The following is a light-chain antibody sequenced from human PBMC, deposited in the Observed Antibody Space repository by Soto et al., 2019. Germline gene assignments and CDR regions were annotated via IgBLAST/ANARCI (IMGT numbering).Light chain of an antibody. CDR1: QSVSSN. J-gene: IGKJ1*01. Sequence: ETVMTQSPATLSVSPGERATLSCTASQSVSSNLAWYQQKPGQAPRLLIYGASTRATGIPARFSGSGSGTEFTLTISSLQSEDFAVYYCQQYKNWPRTLGQGTKVEIK. CDR3: QQYKNWPRT. V-gene: IGKV3-15*01. CDR2: GAS.